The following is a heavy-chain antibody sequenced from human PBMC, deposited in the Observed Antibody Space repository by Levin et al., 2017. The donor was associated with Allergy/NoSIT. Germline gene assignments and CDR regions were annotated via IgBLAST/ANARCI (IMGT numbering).Heavy chain of an antibody. J-gene: IGHJ4*02. CDR2: ISSSSSSI. D-gene: IGHD6-6*01. CDR1: GFTFSSYT. CDR3: AREYSSSSGKTFDY. V-gene: IGHV3-21*01. Sequence: GGSLRLSCAASGFTFSSYTMNWVRQAPGKGLEWVSSISSSSSSIYYADSVKGRFTISRDNAKSSLYLQMNNLRAEDAAVYYCAREYSSSSGKTFDYWGQGTLVTVSS.